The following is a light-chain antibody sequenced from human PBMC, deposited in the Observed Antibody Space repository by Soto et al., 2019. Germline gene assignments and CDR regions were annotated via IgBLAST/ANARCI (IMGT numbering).Light chain of an antibody. CDR2: HNS. J-gene: IGLJ1*01. CDR3: QSYDSSLSGSRV. Sequence: QGVVTQPPSVSGAPGQRVTISCTGSSSNIGAGYDVHWYQQLPGTAPKLLIYHNSNRPSGVPDRFSGSKSGTSASLAITGLQAEDEADYYCQSYDSSLSGSRVLGTGTKVTVL. V-gene: IGLV1-40*01. CDR1: SSNIGAGYD.